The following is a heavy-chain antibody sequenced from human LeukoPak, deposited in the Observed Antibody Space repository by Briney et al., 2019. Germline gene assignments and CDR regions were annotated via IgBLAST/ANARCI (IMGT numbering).Heavy chain of an antibody. CDR2: ISYDGSNK. D-gene: IGHD6-6*01. Sequence: PGRSLRLSCAASGFTFSSYAMHWVRQAPGKGLEWVAVISYDGSNKYYADSVKGRFTISRDNSKNTLYLQMNSLRAEDTAVYYCARVGGGEYSSSSASGYWGQGTLVTVSS. J-gene: IGHJ4*02. CDR3: ARVGGGEYSSSSASGY. V-gene: IGHV3-30*04. CDR1: GFTFSSYA.